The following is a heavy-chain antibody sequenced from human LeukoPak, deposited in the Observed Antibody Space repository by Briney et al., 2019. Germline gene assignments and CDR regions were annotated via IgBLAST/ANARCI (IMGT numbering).Heavy chain of an antibody. D-gene: IGHD3-3*01. CDR3: ARGTMYFDY. V-gene: IGHV4-59*01. CDR2: IYYSGST. Sequence: SETLSLTCTVSGGSISSYYWSWIRQPPGKGLEWIGYIYYSGSTNYNPPLKSRVTISVDTSKNQFPLKLSSVTAADTAVYYCARGTMYFDYWGQGTLVTVSS. CDR1: GGSISSYY. J-gene: IGHJ4*02.